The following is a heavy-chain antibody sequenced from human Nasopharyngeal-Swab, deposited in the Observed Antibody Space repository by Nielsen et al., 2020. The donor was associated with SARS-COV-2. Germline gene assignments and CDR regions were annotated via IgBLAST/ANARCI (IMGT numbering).Heavy chain of an antibody. Sequence: SETLSLTCSVSGGSISSGGYYWSWIRQPPGKGLEWIGYIYYSGSTNYNPSLKSRVTISVDTSKNQFSLKLSSVTAADTAVYYCAREMVSGLLEIVVVPAATISYGMDVWGQGTTVTVSS. CDR3: AREMVSGLLEIVVVPAATISYGMDV. CDR2: IYYSGST. D-gene: IGHD2-2*03. J-gene: IGHJ6*02. CDR1: GGSISSGGYY. V-gene: IGHV4-61*08.